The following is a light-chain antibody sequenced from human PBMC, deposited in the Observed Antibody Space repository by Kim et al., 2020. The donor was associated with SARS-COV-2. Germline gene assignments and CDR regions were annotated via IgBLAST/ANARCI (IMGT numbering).Light chain of an antibody. V-gene: IGLV2-11*01. CDR2: DVS. CDR3: CAYAGSYTWV. J-gene: IGLJ3*02. Sequence: QSALTQPRSVSGSPGQSVTISCTGTRSDVGNYNYVSWYQQHPGKAPKLMIYDVSERPSGVPDRFSGSKSGNTASLTISGLQAEDEADYHCCAYAGSYTWVFGGGTQLTVL. CDR1: RSDVGNYNY.